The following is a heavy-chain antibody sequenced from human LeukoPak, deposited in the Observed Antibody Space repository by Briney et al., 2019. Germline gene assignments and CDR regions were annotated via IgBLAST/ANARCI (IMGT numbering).Heavy chain of an antibody. CDR3: ARYYYDSSGYPHYYYGMDV. D-gene: IGHD3-22*01. CDR2: IYYSGST. CDR1: GGSISSSSYY. J-gene: IGHJ6*02. Sequence: PSETLSLTCTVSGGSISSSSYYWSWIRQPPGKSLEWIGYIYYSGSTYYNPSLKSRVTISVDTSKNQFSLKLSSVTAADTAVYYCARYYYDSSGYPHYYYGMDVWGQGTTVTVSS. V-gene: IGHV4-30-4*01.